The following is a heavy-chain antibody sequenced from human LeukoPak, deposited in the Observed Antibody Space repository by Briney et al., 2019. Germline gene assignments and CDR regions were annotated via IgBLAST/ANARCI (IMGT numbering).Heavy chain of an antibody. CDR1: GDSITSYSTYY. J-gene: IGHJ6*02. CDR3: ARDTSYDILTGYSRSPYYYGMDV. D-gene: IGHD3-9*01. V-gene: IGHV4-39*07. CDR2: IYYSGST. Sequence: SETLSLTCTVSGDSITSYSTYYWGWIRQPPGKGLEWIGSIYYSGSTYYNPSLKSRVTISVDTSKNQFSLKLSSVTAADTAVYYCARDTSYDILTGYSRSPYYYGMDVWGQGTTVTVSS.